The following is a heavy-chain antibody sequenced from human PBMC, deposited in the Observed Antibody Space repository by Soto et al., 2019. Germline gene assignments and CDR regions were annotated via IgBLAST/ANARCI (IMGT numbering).Heavy chain of an antibody. J-gene: IGHJ4*02. V-gene: IGHV3-9*01. CDR1: GFTFDDYA. CDR2: ISWNSGSI. CDR3: AKDTDSSGRVYYFDY. Sequence: GGSLRLSCAASGFTFDDYAMHWVRQAPGKGLEWVSGISWNSGSIGYADSVKGRFTISRDNAKNSLYLQMNSLRAEDTALYYCAKDTDSSGRVYYFDYWGQGTLVTVSS. D-gene: IGHD3-22*01.